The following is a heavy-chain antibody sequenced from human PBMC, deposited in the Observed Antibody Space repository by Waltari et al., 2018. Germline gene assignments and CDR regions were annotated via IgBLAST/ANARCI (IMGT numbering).Heavy chain of an antibody. CDR1: GGSLGGSD. J-gene: IGHJ5*02. V-gene: IGHV4-59*12. Sequence: QVLLQESGPGLVRPSETLSLTCTVSGGSLGGSDWSWIRQPPGKGLEWIGYISSTGNTNYNPFLDSRVTILLDTSKSQFSLTLNSVTAADTAVYFCVRLRGGWSTAYNWFDPWGQGTLVTVSS. CDR3: VRLRGGWSTAYNWFDP. CDR2: ISSTGNT. D-gene: IGHD2-15*01.